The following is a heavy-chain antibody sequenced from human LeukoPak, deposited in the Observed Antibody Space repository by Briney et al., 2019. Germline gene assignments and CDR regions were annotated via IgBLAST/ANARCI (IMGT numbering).Heavy chain of an antibody. V-gene: IGHV3-30-3*01. D-gene: IGHD2-8*01. J-gene: IGHJ4*02. CDR3: ARAVEDIVPPDY. CDR1: GFTFSSYA. CDR2: ISYDGSNK. Sequence: GGSLRLSCAASGFTFSSYAMHWVRQAPGKGLEWVAVISYDGSNKYYADSVKGRFTISRDNSKNTLYLQMNSLRAEDTAVYYCARAVEDIVPPDYWGQGTLVTVSS.